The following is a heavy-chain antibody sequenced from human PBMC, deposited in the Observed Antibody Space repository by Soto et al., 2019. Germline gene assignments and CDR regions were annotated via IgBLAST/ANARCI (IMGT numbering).Heavy chain of an antibody. CDR1: GFTFSSYG. V-gene: IGHV3-33*01. CDR3: ARDTPQYYYYMDV. CDR2: IWYDGSNK. J-gene: IGHJ6*03. Sequence: GGSLRLSCAASGFTFSSYGMHWVRQAPGKGLEWVAVIWYDGSNKYYADSVKGRFTISRDNSKNTLYLQMNSLRAEDTAVYYCARDTPQYYYYMDVWGKGTTVTVSS.